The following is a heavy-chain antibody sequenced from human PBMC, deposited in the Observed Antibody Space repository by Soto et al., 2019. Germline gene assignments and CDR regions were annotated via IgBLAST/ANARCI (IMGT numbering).Heavy chain of an antibody. CDR1: GFIFSSYA. D-gene: IGHD6-19*01. CDR3: AKAGGYRSAWYSAF. V-gene: IGHV3-23*01. CDR2: ISGGGDFT. J-gene: IGHJ4*02. Sequence: GGSLRLSCEDSGFIFSSYAMSWVRQAPGKGLEWVSGISGGGDFTYYAESVKGRFTISGDNSKNTLYLQMNSLRAEDTAVYYCAKAGGYRSAWYSAFWGQGTLVTVSS.